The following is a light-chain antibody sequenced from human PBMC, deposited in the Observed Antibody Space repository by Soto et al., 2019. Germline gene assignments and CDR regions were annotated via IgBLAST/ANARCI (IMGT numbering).Light chain of an antibody. V-gene: IGKV3-20*01. CDR2: GGG. CDR1: QNIISSY. CDR3: RQYGSAPSN. J-gene: IGKJ2*01. Sequence: EIVLTQSPGTLSLSPGDTATLSCRASQNIISSYVAWYQQRPGQTLRLLIFGGGSRAPGIPDRFRGRGSGRDFTLTISRLEPEDFAVYICRQYGSAPSNFGQGTRLEI.